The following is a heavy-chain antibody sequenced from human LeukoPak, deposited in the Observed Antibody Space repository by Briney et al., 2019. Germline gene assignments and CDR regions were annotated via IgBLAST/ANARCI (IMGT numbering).Heavy chain of an antibody. CDR3: ARGSSRMVRGVITKDFDY. Sequence: GASVKVSCKASGYTFTGYYMHWVRQAPGQGLEWMGWINPNSGGTNYAQKFQGRVTMTGDTSISTAYMELSRLRSDDTAVYYCARGSSRMVRGVITKDFDYWGQGTLVTVSS. CDR1: GYTFTGYY. CDR2: INPNSGGT. D-gene: IGHD3-10*01. J-gene: IGHJ4*02. V-gene: IGHV1-2*02.